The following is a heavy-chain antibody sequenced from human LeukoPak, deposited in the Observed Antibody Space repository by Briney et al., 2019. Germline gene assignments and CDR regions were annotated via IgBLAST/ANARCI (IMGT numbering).Heavy chain of an antibody. Sequence: SETLSLTRTVSGGSISSSSYYWGWIRQPPGKGLEWIGSIYYSGSTYYNPSLKSRVTISVDTSKNQFSLKLSSVTAADTAVYYCARQTTVTTSWFDPWGQGTLVTVSS. V-gene: IGHV4-39*01. D-gene: IGHD4-11*01. CDR2: IYYSGST. J-gene: IGHJ5*02. CDR3: ARQTTVTTSWFDP. CDR1: GGSISSSSYY.